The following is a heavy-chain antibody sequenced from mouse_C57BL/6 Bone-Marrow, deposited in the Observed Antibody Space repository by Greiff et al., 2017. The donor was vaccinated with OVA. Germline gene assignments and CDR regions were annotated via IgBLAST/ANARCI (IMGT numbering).Heavy chain of an antibody. J-gene: IGHJ2*01. CDR2: INPSSGYT. D-gene: IGHD2-4*01. V-gene: IGHV1-7*01. Sequence: VKLQQSGAELAKPGASVKLSCKASGYTFTSYWMHWVKQRPGQGLEWIGYINPSSGYTKYNQKFKDKGTLTADKYSSTAYMQLNRLTYEDPAVYYCALYDYEGYFDYWGQGTALTVSS. CDR1: GYTFTSYW. CDR3: ALYDYEGYFDY.